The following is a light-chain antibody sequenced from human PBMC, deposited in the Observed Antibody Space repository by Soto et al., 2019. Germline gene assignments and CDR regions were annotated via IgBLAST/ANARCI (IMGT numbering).Light chain of an antibody. J-gene: IGLJ1*01. CDR3: RSFTSRTTYV. V-gene: IGLV2-14*01. CDR2: DGS. Sequence: QSALTQPASVSGSPGQSITISCTGTSSDVGGYNSVSWYQQHPGKAPQLMICDGSNRPSGLSSRFSGSKSGNTASLTISGLQAEDEADYYCRSFTSRTTYVFGTGTKVTVL. CDR1: SSDVGGYNS.